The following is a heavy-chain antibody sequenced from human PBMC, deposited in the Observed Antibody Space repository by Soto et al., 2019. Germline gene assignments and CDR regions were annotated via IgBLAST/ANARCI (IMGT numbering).Heavy chain of an antibody. J-gene: IGHJ6*02. D-gene: IGHD1-1*01. CDR3: AREYVGTGYYGMDV. CDR1: GFTFSSYG. Sequence: VQLLESGGDLIQPGGSLRLSCVASGFTFSSYGMHWVRQAPGKGLEWVAVIWYDGSNKYYADSVKGRFTISRDNSKNTLYLQMNSLRAEDTAVYYCAREYVGTGYYGMDVWGQGTTVTVSS. CDR2: IWYDGSNK. V-gene: IGHV3-33*08.